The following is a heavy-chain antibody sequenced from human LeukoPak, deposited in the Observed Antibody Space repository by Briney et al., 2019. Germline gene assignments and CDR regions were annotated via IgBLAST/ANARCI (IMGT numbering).Heavy chain of an antibody. D-gene: IGHD1-26*01. Sequence: GGSLRLSCAASGFTFSSYGMHWVRQAPGKGLEWVAFIRYDGGNKYYADSVKGRFTISRDNSKNTLYLQMNSLRPEDTAVYYCAKGGEGGSHRYFEYWGQGTLVTVSS. V-gene: IGHV3-30*02. CDR1: GFTFSSYG. CDR3: AKGGEGGSHRYFEY. J-gene: IGHJ4*02. CDR2: IRYDGGNK.